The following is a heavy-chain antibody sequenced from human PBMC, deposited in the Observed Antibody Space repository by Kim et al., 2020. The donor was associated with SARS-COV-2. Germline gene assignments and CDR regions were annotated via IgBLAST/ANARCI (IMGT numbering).Heavy chain of an antibody. CDR1: GGSISSYY. Sequence: SETLSLTCTVSGGSISSYYWSWIRQPPGKGLEWIGYIYYSGSTNYNPSLKSRVTISVDTSKNKFSLKLSSVTAADTAVYYCARRGLGYCSSTSCLAAFDIWGHGTMVTVSS. D-gene: IGHD2-2*01. J-gene: IGHJ3*02. V-gene: IGHV4-59*08. CDR2: IYYSGST. CDR3: ARRGLGYCSSTSCLAAFDI.